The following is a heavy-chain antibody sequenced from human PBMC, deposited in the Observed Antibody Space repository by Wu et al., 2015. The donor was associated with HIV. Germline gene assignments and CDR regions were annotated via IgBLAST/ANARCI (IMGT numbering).Heavy chain of an antibody. V-gene: IGHV1-69*13. Sequence: QVQLVQSGAEVKKPGSSVKVSCKASGGTFGSYAISWVRQARGQGLEWMGGIIPIFGTANYAQNFQGRVRITADESTRTAYVDLSSLRSDDTAIYYCTRMVTTGVTYIDWGQGTLVTVSS. D-gene: IGHD1-1*01. J-gene: IGHJ4*02. CDR3: TRMVTTGVTYID. CDR1: GGTFGSYA. CDR2: IIPIFGTA.